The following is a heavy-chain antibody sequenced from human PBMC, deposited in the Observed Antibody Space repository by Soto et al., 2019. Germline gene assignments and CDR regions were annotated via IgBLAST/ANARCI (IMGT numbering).Heavy chain of an antibody. CDR2: TRNRGKTYTT. J-gene: IGHJ4*02. CDR3: ARSGSSTSCYDY. D-gene: IGHD2-2*01. Sequence: GGSLSLSCAASGFTFSDHYIDWVRQAPGKGLEWVGRTRNRGKTYTTEYAASVKGRFTISIDDLKNSLYLQMNSLKTEDTAMYYCARSGSSTSCYDYWGRGTLVTVSS. CDR1: GFTFSDHY. V-gene: IGHV3-72*01.